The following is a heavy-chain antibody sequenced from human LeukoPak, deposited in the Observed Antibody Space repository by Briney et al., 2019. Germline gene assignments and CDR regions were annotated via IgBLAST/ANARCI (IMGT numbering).Heavy chain of an antibody. D-gene: IGHD6-13*01. V-gene: IGHV3-21*01. CDR3: AGDRGIAASRDAFDI. Sequence: GGSLRLSCAASGFTFSSYGMSWVRQAPGKGLEWVSSISGSSSYIYYADSVKGRFTISRHNAKNSLYLQMNSLRAEDTAVYYCAGDRGIAASRDAFDIWGQGTMVTVSS. CDR2: ISGSSSYI. J-gene: IGHJ3*02. CDR1: GFTFSSYG.